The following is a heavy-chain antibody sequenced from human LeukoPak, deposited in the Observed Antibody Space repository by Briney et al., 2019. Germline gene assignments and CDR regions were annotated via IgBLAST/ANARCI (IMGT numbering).Heavy chain of an antibody. CDR1: GYTFTSYG. J-gene: IGHJ4*02. Sequence: ASVKVSCKASGYTFTSYGINWVRQATGQGLEWMGWMNPNSGNTGYAQKFQGRVTITRNTSTSTAYMELSSLRSEDTAVYYCARRSGWASFDYWGQGTLVTVSS. V-gene: IGHV1-8*03. CDR3: ARRSGWASFDY. D-gene: IGHD6-19*01. CDR2: MNPNSGNT.